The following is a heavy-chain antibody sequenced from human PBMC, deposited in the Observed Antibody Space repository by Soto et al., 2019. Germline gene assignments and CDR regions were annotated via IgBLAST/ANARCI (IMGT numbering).Heavy chain of an antibody. CDR3: ARERQWEPLLY. V-gene: IGHV1-18*01. CDR1: GYTFTNYG. Sequence: QVRLVQSGAEVKRPGASVRVSCKASGYTFTNYGITWVRQVPGQGLEWMGWASAYNRNTNYAQKFEDRVIMTTDTSTGTAHMELRSLRYDDTALYFCARERQWEPLLYWGQGILVTVSS. D-gene: IGHD1-26*01. J-gene: IGHJ4*02. CDR2: ASAYNRNT.